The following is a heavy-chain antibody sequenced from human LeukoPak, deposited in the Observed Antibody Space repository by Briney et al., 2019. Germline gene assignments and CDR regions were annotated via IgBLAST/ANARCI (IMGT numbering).Heavy chain of an antibody. CDR2: ISGSGGST. J-gene: IGHJ1*01. CDR1: GFTFSSYA. V-gene: IGHV3-23*01. D-gene: IGHD6-13*01. Sequence: GGSLRLSCAASGFTFSSYAMSWVRQVPGKGLEWVSGISGSGGSTFHADSVKGRFTISRDNSKNTLYLQMNSLRAEDTAVYYCAKDSSSWPEYFQHWGQGTLVTVSS. CDR3: AKDSSSWPEYFQH.